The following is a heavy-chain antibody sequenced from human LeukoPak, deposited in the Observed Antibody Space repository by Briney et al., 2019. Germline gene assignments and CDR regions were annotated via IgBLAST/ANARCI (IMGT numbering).Heavy chain of an antibody. CDR1: GFTFGDYP. J-gene: IGHJ4*02. CDR2: IRSKAYGGTT. CDR3: TREGPAGDY. Sequence: GGSLRLSCTASGFTFGDYPMSWFRQAPGKGLEWVGFIRSKAYGGTTEYAASVKGRFIISRDDSKSIAYLQMNSLKTEDTAVYYCTREGPAGDYWGQGTLVTVSS. V-gene: IGHV3-49*03.